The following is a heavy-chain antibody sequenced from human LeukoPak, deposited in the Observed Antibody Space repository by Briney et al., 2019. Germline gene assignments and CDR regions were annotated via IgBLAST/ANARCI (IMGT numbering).Heavy chain of an antibody. CDR3: AVIYYDSSGYFDY. Sequence: GESLKISCKGPGYSFTSYWIGWVRQMPGKGLEWMGIIYPGDSDTRYSPSFQGQVTISADKSISTAYLQWSSLKASDTAMYYCAVIYYDSSGYFDYWGQGTLVTVSS. J-gene: IGHJ4*02. CDR1: GYSFTSYW. CDR2: IYPGDSDT. D-gene: IGHD3-22*01. V-gene: IGHV5-51*01.